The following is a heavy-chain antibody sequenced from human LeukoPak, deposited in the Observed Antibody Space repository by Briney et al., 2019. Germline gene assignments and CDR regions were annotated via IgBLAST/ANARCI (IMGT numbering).Heavy chain of an antibody. CDR1: GFTFSSFG. V-gene: IGHV3-66*01. CDR2: IYSGGST. D-gene: IGHD1-14*01. Sequence: PGGFLRLSCAASGFTFSSFGMNWVRQAPGKGLEWVSVIYSGGSTYYADSVKGRFTISRDNSKNRLYLQMNSLRADDTDVYYCARVTGHYGMDVWGQGTTVTVSS. J-gene: IGHJ6*02. CDR3: ARVTGHYGMDV.